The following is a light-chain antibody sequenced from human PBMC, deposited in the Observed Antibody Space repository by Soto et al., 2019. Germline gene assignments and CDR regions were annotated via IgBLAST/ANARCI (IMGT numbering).Light chain of an antibody. CDR3: KKYDSTRT. CDR2: GVS. J-gene: IGKJ1*01. CDR1: QSVTSNF. Sequence: EIVLTQSPATLSLSTGERATLSCRASQSVTSNFLAWYQQKPGPAPILVFYGVSRRAPGISNRFRGGRSGTHFTLTISRLEPEDFAVYYCKKYDSTRTFGQGTKVEIK. V-gene: IGKV3-20*01.